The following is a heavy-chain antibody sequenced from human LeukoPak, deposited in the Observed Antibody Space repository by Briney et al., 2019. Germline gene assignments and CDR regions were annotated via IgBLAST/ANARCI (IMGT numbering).Heavy chain of an antibody. V-gene: IGHV3-30-3*01. CDR1: GGTFSSYA. Sequence: SCKASGGTFSSYAMHWVRQAPGKGLEWVAVISYDGSNKYYADSVKGRFTISRDNSKNTLYLQMNSLRAEDTAVYYCARGGWNYFDAFDIWGQGTMVTVSS. D-gene: IGHD1-7*01. CDR2: ISYDGSNK. J-gene: IGHJ3*02. CDR3: ARGGWNYFDAFDI.